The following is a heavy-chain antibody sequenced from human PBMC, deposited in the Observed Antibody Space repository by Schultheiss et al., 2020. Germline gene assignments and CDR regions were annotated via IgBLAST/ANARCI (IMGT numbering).Heavy chain of an antibody. D-gene: IGHD4-23*01. CDR2: IYYTGST. CDR3: ARGGNSYYYGMDV. V-gene: IGHV4-34*01. J-gene: IGHJ6*02. Sequence: SETLSLTCAVYGGSFSGYYWSWVRQPPGKGLEWIGCIYYTGSTDYNPSLKSRVTISVDTSKNQFSLKLSSVTAADTAVYYCARGGNSYYYGMDVWGQGTTVTVSS. CDR1: GGSFSGYY.